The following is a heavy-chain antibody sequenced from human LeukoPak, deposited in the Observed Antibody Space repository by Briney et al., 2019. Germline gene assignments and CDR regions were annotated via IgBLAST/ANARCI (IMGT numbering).Heavy chain of an antibody. CDR1: GGSFSGYY. D-gene: IGHD3-22*01. CDR3: AQTEHYDSSGYSVFGY. Sequence: SETLSLTCAVYGGSFSGYYWSWIRQPPGKGLEWIGEINLSGSTNYNPSLKSRVTISVDTSKTQFSLKLSSVTAADTAVYYCAQTEHYDSSGYSVFGYWGQGTLVTVSS. J-gene: IGHJ4*02. CDR2: INLSGST. V-gene: IGHV4-34*01.